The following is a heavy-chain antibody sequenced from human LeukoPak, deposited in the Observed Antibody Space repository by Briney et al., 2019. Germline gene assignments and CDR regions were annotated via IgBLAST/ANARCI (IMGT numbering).Heavy chain of an antibody. CDR3: ARLAVAGTGPSNYFDY. CDR2: IYPGDSDT. J-gene: IGHJ4*02. D-gene: IGHD6-19*01. Sequence: GESLKISCKGSGYSFTSYWIGWVRQMPGKGLEWMGIIYPGDSDTRYSPSFQGQVTISADKSINTAYLQWSSLKASDTAMYYCARLAVAGTGPSNYFDYWGQGTLVTVSS. V-gene: IGHV5-51*01. CDR1: GYSFTSYW.